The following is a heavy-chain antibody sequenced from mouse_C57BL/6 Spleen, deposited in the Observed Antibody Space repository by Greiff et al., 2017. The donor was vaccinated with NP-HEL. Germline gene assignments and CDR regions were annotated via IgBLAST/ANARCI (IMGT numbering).Heavy chain of an antibody. CDR1: GYTFTSYW. Sequence: VQLQQSGAELAKPGASVKLSCKASGYTFTSYWMHWVKQRPGQGLEWIGYINPSSGYTKYNQKFKDKATLTADKSSSTAYMQLSSLTYEDSAVYYCAISQLLDSSGLDDWGKGTTLTVSS. J-gene: IGHJ2*01. CDR3: AISQLLDSSGLDD. V-gene: IGHV1-7*01. CDR2: INPSSGYT. D-gene: IGHD3-2*02.